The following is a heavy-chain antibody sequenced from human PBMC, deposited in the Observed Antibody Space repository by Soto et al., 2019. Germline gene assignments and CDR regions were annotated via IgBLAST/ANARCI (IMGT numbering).Heavy chain of an antibody. D-gene: IGHD3-16*01. CDR3: AGDSKGLGAFDI. J-gene: IGHJ3*02. Sequence: PGGSLRLSCAASGFTFSSYGMHWVRQAPGKGLEWVAVIWYDGSNKYYADSVKGRFTISRDNSKNTLYLQMNSLRAEDTAVYYCAGDSKGLGAFDIWGQGTMVTVSS. CDR1: GFTFSSYG. CDR2: IWYDGSNK. V-gene: IGHV3-33*01.